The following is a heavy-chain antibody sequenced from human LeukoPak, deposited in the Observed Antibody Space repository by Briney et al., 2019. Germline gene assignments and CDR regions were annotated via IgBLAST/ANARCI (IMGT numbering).Heavy chain of an antibody. CDR3: AGLLRGYSYGPRGDAFDI. CDR2: IIPIFGTA. J-gene: IGHJ3*02. Sequence: SVKVSCKASGGTFSSYAISWVRQAPGQGLEWMGGIIPIFGTANYAQKFQGRVTITADESTSTAYMELSSLRSEDTAVYYCAGLLRGYSYGPRGDAFDIWGQGTMVTVSS. V-gene: IGHV1-69*13. CDR1: GGTFSSYA. D-gene: IGHD5-18*01.